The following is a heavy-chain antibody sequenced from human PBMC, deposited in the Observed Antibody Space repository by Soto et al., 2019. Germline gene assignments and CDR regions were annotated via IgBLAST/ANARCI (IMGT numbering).Heavy chain of an antibody. V-gene: IGHV4-39*01. CDR3: ARQGIQLWSRPPAGLNYFDS. Sequence: PSETLSLTCTFSSGTISSSRCYWSWIRQSPGKGLEWIGSIDYSGSTYYTPSLKSRVTISVDTSKNQFSLKLRSVTAADTAVYYCARQGIQLWSRPPAGLNYFDSWGQG. CDR2: IDYSGST. CDR1: SGTISSSRCY. D-gene: IGHD5-18*01. J-gene: IGHJ4*02.